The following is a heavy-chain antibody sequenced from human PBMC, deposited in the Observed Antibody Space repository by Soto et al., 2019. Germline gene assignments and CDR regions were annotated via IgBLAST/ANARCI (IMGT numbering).Heavy chain of an antibody. CDR1: GFTFSSYW. V-gene: IGHV3-7*05. Sequence: EVQLVESGGGLVQSGGSLRLSCTASGFTFSSYWMSWVRQGPGKGPEWVANIKQDGSEIYYVDSVKGRFTISRDNAKSSVYLKSTRLRAEDTAVYHCANSLSSIPGDSWGQGTLVTVSS. J-gene: IGHJ4*02. CDR2: IKQDGSEI. CDR3: ANSLSSIPGDS.